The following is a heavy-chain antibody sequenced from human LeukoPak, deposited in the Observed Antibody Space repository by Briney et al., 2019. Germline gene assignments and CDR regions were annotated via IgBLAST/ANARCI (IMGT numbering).Heavy chain of an antibody. CDR2: IYYSGST. J-gene: IGHJ4*02. CDR3: ARHVSGVSTSFDY. CDR1: GGSISSYY. Sequence: PSETLSLTCTVSGGSISSYYWSWIRQPPGKGLEWIGYIYYSGSTNYNPSLKSRVTISVDTSKNQFSLKLSSVTAADTAVYYCARHVSGVSTSFDYWGQGILVTVSS. D-gene: IGHD2-2*01. V-gene: IGHV4-59*08.